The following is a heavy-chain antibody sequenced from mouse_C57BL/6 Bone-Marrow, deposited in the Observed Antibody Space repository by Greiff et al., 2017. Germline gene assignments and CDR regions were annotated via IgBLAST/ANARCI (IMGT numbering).Heavy chain of an antibody. Sequence: QVQLQQSGAELVKPGASVKLSCKASGYTFTSYWMQWVKQRPGQGLEWIGEIDPSDSYTNYNQKFKGKATLTVDPCSSTAYMQLSSLTSEDSAVYYCARCYYFDYWGQGTTLTVSS. CDR1: GYTFTSYW. CDR3: ARCYYFDY. J-gene: IGHJ2*01. V-gene: IGHV1-50*01. CDR2: IDPSDSYT.